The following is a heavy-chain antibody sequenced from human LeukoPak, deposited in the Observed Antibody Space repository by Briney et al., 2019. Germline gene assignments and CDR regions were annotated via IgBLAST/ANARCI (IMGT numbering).Heavy chain of an antibody. J-gene: IGHJ4*02. CDR1: GGSFSDYY. Sequence: PSETLSLTCAVYGGSFSDYYWSWIRQPPGKGLEWIGEINHSGSTNYNPSLKSRVTISVDTSKNQFSLKLSSVTAADTAVYYCARFHDIVVVPAARLADYWGQGTLVTVSS. D-gene: IGHD2-2*01. V-gene: IGHV4-34*01. CDR2: INHSGST. CDR3: ARFHDIVVVPAARLADY.